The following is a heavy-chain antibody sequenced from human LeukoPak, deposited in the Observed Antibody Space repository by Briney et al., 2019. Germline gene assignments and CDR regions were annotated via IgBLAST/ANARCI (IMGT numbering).Heavy chain of an antibody. CDR3: ARGRSITLLRGVAMSDGFDI. J-gene: IGHJ3*02. Sequence: GGSLRLSCAASGFTFSNFGMNWVRQAPGKGLEWVSFTDNSGSYIYYGDSVKGRFTISRDNAKNFLFLQMNGLRAEDTAVYYCARGRSITLLRGVAMSDGFDIWGQGAMVAVSS. V-gene: IGHV3-21*06. CDR1: GFTFSNFG. CDR2: TDNSGSYI. D-gene: IGHD3-10*01.